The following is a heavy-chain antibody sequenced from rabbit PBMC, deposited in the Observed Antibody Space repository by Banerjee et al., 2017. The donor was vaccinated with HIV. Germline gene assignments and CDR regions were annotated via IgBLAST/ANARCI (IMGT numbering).Heavy chain of an antibody. CDR1: GFSLSNNYY. V-gene: IGHV1S45*01. J-gene: IGHJ4*01. CDR2: MNIGSGRA. D-gene: IGHD1-1*01. CDR3: ARAGGFENYFNL. Sequence: QEQLVESGGGLVQPEGSLTLTCKASGFSLSNNYYMCWVRQAPGKGLEWIGCMNIGSGRAYHASWAKGRFTISKTSSTTVTLQMTSLTAADTATYFCARAGGFENYFNLWGQGTLVTVS.